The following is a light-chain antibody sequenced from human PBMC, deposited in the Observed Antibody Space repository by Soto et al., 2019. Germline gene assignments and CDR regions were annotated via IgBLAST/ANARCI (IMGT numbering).Light chain of an antibody. Sequence: DIVMTQSPDSLAVSLGERATINCKSSQSVLYSSNNKNYLAWYQQKPGQPPKLLIYWASSRESGVPDPFSGSGSWTDFTLTISSLQAEDVAVYYCQQYYSTPRTFGPGTKVDIK. J-gene: IGKJ3*01. V-gene: IGKV4-1*01. CDR1: QSVLYSSNNKNY. CDR3: QQYYSTPRT. CDR2: WAS.